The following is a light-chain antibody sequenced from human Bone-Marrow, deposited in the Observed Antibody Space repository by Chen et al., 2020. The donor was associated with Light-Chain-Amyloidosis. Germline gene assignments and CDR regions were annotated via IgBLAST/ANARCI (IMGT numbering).Light chain of an antibody. CDR1: SSDVGGDNH. CDR3: SSYTITNTLV. V-gene: IGLV2-14*01. J-gene: IGLJ1*01. Sequence: QSALTQPASVSGSPGQSITISCTGTSSDVGGDNHVSWYQQHPDKAPKLMIYEVTNRPSWVPDRVSGSKSDNTASLTNSGLQTEDEADYFCSSYTITNTLVFGSGTRVTVL. CDR2: EVT.